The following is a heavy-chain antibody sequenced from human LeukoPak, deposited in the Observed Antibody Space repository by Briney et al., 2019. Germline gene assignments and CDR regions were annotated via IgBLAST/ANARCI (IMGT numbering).Heavy chain of an antibody. CDR3: ARGSYDSSGPPSYFYGMDV. V-gene: IGHV4-34*01. J-gene: IGHJ6*02. CDR1: GESFGGYY. Sequence: PSETLSLTCAVYGESFGGYYWSWIRKPPGKGLEWVGEINHSGSTNYNPSLKSRVTISVDTSENQFSLKLSSVTAADTAVYYCARGSYDSSGPPSYFYGMDVWGQGTTVTVSS. CDR2: INHSGST. D-gene: IGHD3-22*01.